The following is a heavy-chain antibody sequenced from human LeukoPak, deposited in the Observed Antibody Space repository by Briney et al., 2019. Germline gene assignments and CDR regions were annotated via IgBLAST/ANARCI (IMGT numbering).Heavy chain of an antibody. V-gene: IGHV1-18*01. CDR3: ARGVNAYYYGSGSPGGY. Sequence: GASVKVSCKASGYTFTSYGINWVRQAPGQGLEWMGWISTYNDNTNYAQKLQGRVTMTTDTFTSTAYMELRSLRSDDTAVYYCARGVNAYYYGSGSPGGYWGQGTLVTVSS. D-gene: IGHD3-10*01. CDR1: GYTFTSYG. J-gene: IGHJ4*02. CDR2: ISTYNDNT.